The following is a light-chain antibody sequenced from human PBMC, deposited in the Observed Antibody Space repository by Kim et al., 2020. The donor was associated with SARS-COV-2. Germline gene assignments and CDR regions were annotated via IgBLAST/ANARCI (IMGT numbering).Light chain of an antibody. CDR3: SAWDYSVNAWV. CDR2: RNN. Sequence: TATTTAPGDTNNVADEGTASLQQHPVHPPKPLFFRNNDRPSGISQRLSASRSGSTASLTITGLQPDDEADYYCSAWDYSVNAWVFGGGTQLTVL. CDR1: TNNVADEG. J-gene: IGLJ3*02. V-gene: IGLV10-54*01.